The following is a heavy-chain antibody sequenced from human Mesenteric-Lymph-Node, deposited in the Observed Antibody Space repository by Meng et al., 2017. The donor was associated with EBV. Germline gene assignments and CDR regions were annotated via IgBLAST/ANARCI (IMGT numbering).Heavy chain of an antibody. D-gene: IGHD6-19*01. J-gene: IGHJ4*02. V-gene: IGHV4-4*02. Sequence: QVQLQEAGPGLVKPSGTLSLTCAGTGGSISTSNWWSWVRQPPGKGLEWIGEIYHRGSTNYNPSLTSRVTISVDESKNEFSLSLTSVTAADTAVYFCARVNEGQWLVRGAFDYWGQGTLVTVSS. CDR3: ARVNEGQWLVRGAFDY. CDR2: IYHRGST. CDR1: GGSISTSNW.